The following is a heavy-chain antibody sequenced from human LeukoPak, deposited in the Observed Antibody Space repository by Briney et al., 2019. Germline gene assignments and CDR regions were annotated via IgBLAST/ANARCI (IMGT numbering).Heavy chain of an antibody. J-gene: IGHJ5*02. D-gene: IGHD3-10*01. V-gene: IGHV1-18*01. CDR3: ARDNRITMVRGVIGWFDP. CDR1: GYTFTSYG. CDR2: ISAYNGNA. Sequence: ASVKVSCKASGYTFTSYGISWVGQAPGQGLEWMGWISAYNGNANYAQKLQGRVTMTTDTSTSTAYMELRSLRSDDTAVYYCARDNRITMVRGVIGWFDPWGQGTLVTVSS.